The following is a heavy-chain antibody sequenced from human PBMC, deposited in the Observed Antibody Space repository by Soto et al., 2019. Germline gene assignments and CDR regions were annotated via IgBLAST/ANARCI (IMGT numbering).Heavy chain of an antibody. CDR3: TRDLRDSSGWYTYCYGMDV. V-gene: IGHV3-53*02. D-gene: IGHD6-19*01. CDR1: GFTVSSNY. CDR2: IYSGGST. J-gene: IGHJ6*02. Sequence: EVQLVETGGGLIQPGGSLRLSCAASGFTVSSNYMSWVRQAPGKGLEWVSVIYSGGSTYYADSVKGRFTISRDNSKNTLYLQMNSLRAEDTAVSYCTRDLRDSSGWYTYCYGMDVWGQGTTVTVSS.